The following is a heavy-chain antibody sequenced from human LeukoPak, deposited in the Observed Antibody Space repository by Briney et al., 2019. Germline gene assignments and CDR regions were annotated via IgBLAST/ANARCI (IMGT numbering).Heavy chain of an antibody. CDR3: AKGYCSSTSCYILDY. CDR1: GFTFSSYA. Sequence: GGSLRLSCAASGFTFSSYAMSWVRQAPGKGLEWVSAISGSGGSTYYADSVKGRFTISRDNSKNTLYLQMNSLRAEGTAVYYCAKGYCSSTSCYILDYWGQGTLVTVSS. V-gene: IGHV3-23*01. D-gene: IGHD2-2*02. CDR2: ISGSGGST. J-gene: IGHJ4*02.